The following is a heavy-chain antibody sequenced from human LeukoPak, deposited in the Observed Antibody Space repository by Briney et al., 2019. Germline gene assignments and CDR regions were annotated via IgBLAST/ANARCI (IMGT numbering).Heavy chain of an antibody. D-gene: IGHD3-3*01. CDR3: TTDGKAGYYDFWSGYYN. V-gene: IGHV3-15*01. J-gene: IGHJ4*02. CDR1: GFTISSYW. Sequence: PGGTLRLSCAASGFTISSYWMSWVRQAPGKGLEGVGRIKNKTYGGTTDYVPPVKGRFTISRDDSKNTLYLQMNSLKTEDTAVYYCTTDGKAGYYDFWSGYYNWGQGTLVTVSS. CDR2: IKNKTYGGTT.